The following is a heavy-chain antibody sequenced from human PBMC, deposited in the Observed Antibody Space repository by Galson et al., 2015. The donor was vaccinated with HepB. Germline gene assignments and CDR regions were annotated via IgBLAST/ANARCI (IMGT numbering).Heavy chain of an antibody. D-gene: IGHD6-13*01. CDR2: ISSSGGST. CDR1: GFTFSGYS. J-gene: IGHJ3*02. V-gene: IGHV3-23*01. Sequence: SLRLSCAASGFTFSGYSMTWVRQAPGKGLEWVSTISSSGGSTYYADSVKGRFTISRDNSKNTLYLEMNSLTVEDTAVYYCAKGYSSTWYKTFDIWGQGTMVTVSS. CDR3: AKGYSSTWYKTFDI.